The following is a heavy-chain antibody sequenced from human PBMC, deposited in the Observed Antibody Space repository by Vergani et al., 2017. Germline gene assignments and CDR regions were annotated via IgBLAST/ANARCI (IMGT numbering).Heavy chain of an antibody. CDR2: ISGSGGST. V-gene: IGHV3-23*04. Sequence: EVQLVESGGGLVQTGGSLRLSCAASGFTFSTHWMSWVRQAPGKGLEWVSAISGSGGSTYYADSVKGRFTISRDNSKNTLYLQMNSLRAEDTAVYYCAKLGHPTYGDSGWGDYWGQGTLVTVSS. CDR1: GFTFSTHW. D-gene: IGHD4-17*01. CDR3: AKLGHPTYGDSGWGDY. J-gene: IGHJ4*02.